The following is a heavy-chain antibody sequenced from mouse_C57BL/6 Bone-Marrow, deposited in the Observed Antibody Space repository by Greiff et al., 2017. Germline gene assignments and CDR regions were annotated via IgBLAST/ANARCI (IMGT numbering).Heavy chain of an antibody. V-gene: IGHV1-39*01. Sequence: EVKLQESGPELVKPGASVKISCKASGYSFTDYNMNWVKQSNGKSLEWIGVINPNYGTTSYNQKFKGKATLTVDQSSSTAYMQLNSLTSEDSAVYYCAPLVYCYYWYFGVWGTGTTVTVSA. CDR3: APLVYCYYWYFGV. D-gene: IGHD1-1*02. CDR1: GYSFTDYN. J-gene: IGHJ1*03. CDR2: INPNYGTT.